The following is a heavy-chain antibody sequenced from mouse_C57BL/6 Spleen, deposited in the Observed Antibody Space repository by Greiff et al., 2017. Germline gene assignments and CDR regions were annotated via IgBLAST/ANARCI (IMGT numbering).Heavy chain of an antibody. CDR3: AREDGNYVFDY. CDR1: GFTFSSYG. CDR2: ISSGGSYT. Sequence: EVNLVESGGDLVKPGGSLKLSCAASGFTFSSYGMSWVRQTPDKRLEWVATISSGGSYTYYPDSVKGRFTISRDNAKNTLYLQMSSLKSEDTAMYYCAREDGNYVFDYWGQGTTLTVSS. D-gene: IGHD2-1*01. J-gene: IGHJ2*01. V-gene: IGHV5-6*01.